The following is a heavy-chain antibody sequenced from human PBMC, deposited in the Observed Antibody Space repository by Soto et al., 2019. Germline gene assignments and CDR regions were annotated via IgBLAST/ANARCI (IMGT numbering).Heavy chain of an antibody. J-gene: IGHJ4*02. CDR2: IYPSGGPT. CDR3: ATDVAARRVGWPFDY. V-gene: IGHV3-23*01. CDR1: GFTFSSCA. D-gene: IGHD6-6*01. Sequence: EVQLLESGGGFVQPGGSLRLSCAASGFTFSSCAMSWVRQAPGKGLEWVSTIYPSGGPTHYRDSVEGRFTVSRDDSENTLYLQMNSLRAEDTAMYYCATDVAARRVGWPFDYWGQGTPLTVSS.